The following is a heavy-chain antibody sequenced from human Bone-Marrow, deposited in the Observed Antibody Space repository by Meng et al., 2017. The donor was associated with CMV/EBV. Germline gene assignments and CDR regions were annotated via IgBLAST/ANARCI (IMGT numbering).Heavy chain of an antibody. D-gene: IGHD3-3*01. V-gene: IGHV1-46*01. CDR2: INPSGGST. CDR3: ARNRRTIFGVVMRDYYYYYGMDV. CDR1: GYIFTSYY. J-gene: IGHJ6*02. Sequence: ASVKVSCKASGYIFTSYYMHWVRQAPGQGLEWMGIINPSGGSTSYAQKFQGRVTMTRDTSTSTVYMELSSLRSEDTAVYYCARNRRTIFGVVMRDYYYYYGMDVWGQGTTVTVSS.